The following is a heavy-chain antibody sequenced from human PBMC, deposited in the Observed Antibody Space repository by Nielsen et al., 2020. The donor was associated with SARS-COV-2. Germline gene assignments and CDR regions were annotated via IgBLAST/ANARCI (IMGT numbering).Heavy chain of an antibody. Sequence: ASVTVSCKASGYTFSHYVINWVRQAPGQGLEWMGWMNTNTGDPMYAQDFTGRFVFSLDSSVSTAYLHISGLKPEDTAVYYCARGGIALVRGTPERFDPWGQGTLVTVSS. J-gene: IGHJ5*02. CDR1: GYTFSHYV. CDR2: MNTNTGDP. V-gene: IGHV7-4-1*02. CDR3: ARGGIALVRGTPERFDP. D-gene: IGHD3-10*01.